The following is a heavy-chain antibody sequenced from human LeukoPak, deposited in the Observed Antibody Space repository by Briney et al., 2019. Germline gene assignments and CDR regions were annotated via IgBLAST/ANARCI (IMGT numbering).Heavy chain of an antibody. CDR3: AKCRVETYSSGWCNWLDP. CDR2: IKSDGKT. D-gene: IGHD6-19*01. V-gene: IGHV3-23*01. Sequence: PGGSLRLSCAASGFTFNTYAMSWVRQAPGMGLEWVSAIKSDGKTHYADSVKGRFTISRDNSKKTLSLQMHRLRAEDTALYYCAKCRVETYSSGWCNWLDPWGQGTQVTVSS. J-gene: IGHJ5*02. CDR1: GFTFNTYA.